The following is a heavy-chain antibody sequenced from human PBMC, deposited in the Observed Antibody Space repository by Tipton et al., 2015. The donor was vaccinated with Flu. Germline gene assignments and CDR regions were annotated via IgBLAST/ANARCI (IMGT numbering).Heavy chain of an antibody. J-gene: IGHJ4*02. CDR3: ARDMRGSCRGGYCYTTFDY. Sequence: GLVKPSQTLSLSCSISGDSVSSNTAAWNWIRQSPSRGLEWLGRTYYRSQWYNDYAVSVKRRITISPDTSKNHFSLQLNSVTPEDTAVYYCARDMRGSCRGGYCYTTFDYWGQGILVTVSS. V-gene: IGHV6-1*01. CDR1: GDSVSSNTAA. D-gene: IGHD2-15*01. CDR2: TYYRSQWYN.